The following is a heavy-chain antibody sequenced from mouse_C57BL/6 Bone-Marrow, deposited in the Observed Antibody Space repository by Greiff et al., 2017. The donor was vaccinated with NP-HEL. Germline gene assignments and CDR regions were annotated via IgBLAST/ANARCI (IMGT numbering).Heavy chain of an antibody. CDR2: IYPRSGNT. V-gene: IGHV1-81*01. CDR3: ANYYYGSSFAY. Sequence: VKLMESGAELARPGASVKLSCKASGYTFTSYGISWVKQRTGQGLEWIGEIYPRSGNTYYNEKFKGKATLTADKSSSTAYMELRSLTSEDSAVYFCANYYYGSSFAYWGQGTLVTVSA. J-gene: IGHJ3*01. CDR1: GYTFTSYG. D-gene: IGHD1-1*01.